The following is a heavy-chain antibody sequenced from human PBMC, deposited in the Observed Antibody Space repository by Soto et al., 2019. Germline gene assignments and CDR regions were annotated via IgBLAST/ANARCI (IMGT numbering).Heavy chain of an antibody. CDR2: INAGNGNI. J-gene: IGHJ4*02. CDR3: ARDGAVAGDSNFDY. CDR1: GYTFTSSA. Sequence: QVQLAQSGAEVKKPGASVKVSCKASGYTFTSSAIHWVRQAPGQGLEWMGWINAGNGNIKHSQKFQHKVTITRDTSASTAYMELGSLRLEDTGVYYCARDGAVAGDSNFDYWGQGTLVTVSS. D-gene: IGHD6-19*01. V-gene: IGHV1-3*01.